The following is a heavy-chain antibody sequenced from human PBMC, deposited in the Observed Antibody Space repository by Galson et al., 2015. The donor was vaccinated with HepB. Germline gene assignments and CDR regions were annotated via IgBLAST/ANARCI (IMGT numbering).Heavy chain of an antibody. D-gene: IGHD6-19*01. CDR1: GYSFTRYW. V-gene: IGHV5-51*01. Sequence: QSGAEVKKPGESLKISCKGSGYSFTRYWIGWVRQMPGKGLEWMGIIYPADSDTRYSPSFQGQVTVSADRSTSTAHLQWTRLRASDTAMYYCARLYTSAWSSPGYWGQGTLVTVSS. J-gene: IGHJ4*02. CDR2: IYPADSDT. CDR3: ARLYTSAWSSPGY.